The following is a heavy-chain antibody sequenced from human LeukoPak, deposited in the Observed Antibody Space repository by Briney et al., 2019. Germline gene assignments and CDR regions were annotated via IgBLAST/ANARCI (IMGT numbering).Heavy chain of an antibody. CDR2: INPCGSST. CDR1: GYTFTSYY. V-gene: IGHV1-46*01. D-gene: IGHD2-2*01. Sequence: ASVKVSCKASGYTFTSYYMHWVRQAPGQGLGMGVINPCGSSTTCAQKFQGRVILTRDTSTSTVYMDLSSLRSEDTAVYYCARGSTRYYMDVWGKGTTVTVSS. CDR3: ARGSTRYYMDV. J-gene: IGHJ6*03.